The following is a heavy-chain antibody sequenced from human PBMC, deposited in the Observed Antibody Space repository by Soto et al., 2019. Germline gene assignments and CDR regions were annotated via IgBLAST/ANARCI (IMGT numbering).Heavy chain of an antibody. CDR2: ISYDGSNK. CDR1: GFTFSSYA. V-gene: IGHV3-30-3*01. Sequence: GGSLRLSCAASGFTFSSYAMHRVRQAPGKGLEWVAVISYDGSNKYYADSVKGRFTISRDNSKNTLYLQMNSLRAEDTAVYYCARVGGSYRYNWFDPWGQGTLVTV. J-gene: IGHJ5*02. CDR3: ARVGGSYRYNWFDP. D-gene: IGHD1-26*01.